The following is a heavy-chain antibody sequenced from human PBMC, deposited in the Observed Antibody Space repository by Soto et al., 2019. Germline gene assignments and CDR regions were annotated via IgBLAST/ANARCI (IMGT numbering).Heavy chain of an antibody. J-gene: IGHJ4*02. Sequence: SETMSLTSTVSGGSVRGRLYYWGWIRQHPGKGLEWIGNIFYRGNTYHNPALKSRVTMSVDTSKNQFSLRLSSVIAADTAVYYCARRVTGNIWYFDFWGQGTLVTVSS. CDR2: IFYRGNT. V-gene: IGHV4-39*01. CDR1: GGSVRGRLYY. D-gene: IGHD2-21*02. CDR3: ARRVTGNIWYFDF.